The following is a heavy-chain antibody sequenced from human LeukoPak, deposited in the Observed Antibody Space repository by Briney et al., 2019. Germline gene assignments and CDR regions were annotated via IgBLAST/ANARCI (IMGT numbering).Heavy chain of an antibody. D-gene: IGHD2-15*01. CDR2: IYNSGIT. V-gene: IGHV4-59*08. Sequence: SETLSLTCTVSGGSISSYYWSWIRQPPGKGLEWIGYIYNSGITNYNPSLKSRVTISVDTSKNQLSLKLSSVTAADTAVYYCASGGGLKGLDYWGQGTLVTVSS. CDR3: ASGGGLKGLDY. J-gene: IGHJ4*02. CDR1: GGSISSYY.